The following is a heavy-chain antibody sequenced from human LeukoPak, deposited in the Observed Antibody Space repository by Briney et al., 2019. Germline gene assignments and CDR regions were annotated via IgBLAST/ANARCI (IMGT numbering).Heavy chain of an antibody. Sequence: EGSLRLSCAASGFTFSIYAMSWVRQAPGKGLEWVSVISDSGGNTNHADSVNGRFTISRDNSKNTLYLQMNSLRAEDTAVYYCAKRRLGIYDTYFDYWGQGTLVTVSS. J-gene: IGHJ4*02. CDR2: ISDSGGNT. CDR1: GFTFSIYA. V-gene: IGHV3-23*01. CDR3: AKRRLGIYDTYFDY. D-gene: IGHD3-9*01.